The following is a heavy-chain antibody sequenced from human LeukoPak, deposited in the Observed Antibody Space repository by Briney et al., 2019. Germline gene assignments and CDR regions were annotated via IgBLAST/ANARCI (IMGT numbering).Heavy chain of an antibody. V-gene: IGHV4-34*01. D-gene: IGHD3-10*01. CDR2: INHSGRT. CDR3: AKGGASHYYGSASQDY. J-gene: IGHJ4*02. CDR1: GGSFSGYY. Sequence: SETLSLTCAVYGGSFSGYYWSWIRQPPGKGLEWIGEINHSGRTNYNPSLKSRVTFSVDTSKNQFSLRLNSVTAADTAVYYCAKGGASHYYGSASQDYWGQGTLVTVSS.